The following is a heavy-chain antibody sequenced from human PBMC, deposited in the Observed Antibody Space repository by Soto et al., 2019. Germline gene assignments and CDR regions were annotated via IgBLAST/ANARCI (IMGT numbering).Heavy chain of an antibody. D-gene: IGHD5-12*01. Sequence: QITLKESGPTLVKPTQTVTLTCTFSGFSLSTSEGVGWIRQPPGKALEWLVVIYRDDDKRYSPSLKSRLTIIKDTSEDQVVLTMTNMDPVDTATYYWAHIGVYDPFFDYWGQGTLVTVSS. CDR3: AHIGVYDPFFDY. V-gene: IGHV2-5*02. CDR1: GFSLSTSEG. J-gene: IGHJ4*02. CDR2: IYRDDDK.